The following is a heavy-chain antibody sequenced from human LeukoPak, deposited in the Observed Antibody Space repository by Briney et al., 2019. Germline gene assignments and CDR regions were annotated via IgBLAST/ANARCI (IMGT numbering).Heavy chain of an antibody. CDR1: GFTFSDYY. V-gene: IGHV3-11*06. D-gene: IGHD2-15*01. CDR3: ARDCGGSCFTPDFDY. J-gene: IGHJ4*02. Sequence: PGRSLRLSCAASGFTFSDYYMSWIRQAPGKGLEWVSYISSSSSYTNYADSVKGRFTISRDNAKNSLYLQMNSLRAEDTAVYYCARDCGGSCFTPDFDYWGQGTLVTVSS. CDR2: ISSSSSYT.